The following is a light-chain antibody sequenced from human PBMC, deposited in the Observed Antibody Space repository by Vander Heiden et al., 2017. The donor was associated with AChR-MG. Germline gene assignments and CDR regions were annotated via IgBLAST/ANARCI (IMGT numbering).Light chain of an antibody. CDR2: EDS. CDR1: NIGSKS. J-gene: IGLJ3*02. Sequence: SYVLTQPPSVSVAPGKTARITCGGNNIGSKSVHWYQQKPGQAPVLVVYEDSDRPSGIPERVSGANCGNTATLTISRVGAGDEADYYCQVWDSSSDHWVFGGGTKLTVL. CDR3: QVWDSSSDHWV. V-gene: IGLV3-21*03.